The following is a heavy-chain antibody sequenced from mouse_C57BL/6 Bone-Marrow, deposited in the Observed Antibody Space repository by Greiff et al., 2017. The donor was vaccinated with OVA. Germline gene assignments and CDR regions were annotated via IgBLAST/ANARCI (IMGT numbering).Heavy chain of an antibody. Sequence: QVQLQQPGAELVRPGSSVKLSCKASGYTFTSYWMDWVKQRPGQGLEWIGNIYPSDSETHYNQKFKDKATLTVDKSSSTAYMQLSSLTSEDSAVYYCARKLGGRYWYFDVWGAGTTVTVSS. CDR2: IYPSDSET. D-gene: IGHD4-1*01. J-gene: IGHJ1*01. CDR1: GYTFTSYW. V-gene: IGHV1-61*01. CDR3: ARKLGGRYWYFDV.